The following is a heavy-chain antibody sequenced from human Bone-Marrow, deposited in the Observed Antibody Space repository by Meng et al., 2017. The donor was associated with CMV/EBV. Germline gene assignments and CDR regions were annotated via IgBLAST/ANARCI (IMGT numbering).Heavy chain of an antibody. D-gene: IGHD5-24*01. V-gene: IGHV3-15*01. CDR2: IKSKTDGGTT. Sequence: GESLKISCAASGFTFSNAWMSWVRQAPGKGLEWVGRIKSKTDGGTTDYAAPVKGRFTISRDDSKNTLYLQMNSLKTEDTAVYYCTVKGGWLQSREFYYWGQRTLVTVSS. CDR1: GFTFSNAW. J-gene: IGHJ4*02. CDR3: TVKGGWLQSREFYY.